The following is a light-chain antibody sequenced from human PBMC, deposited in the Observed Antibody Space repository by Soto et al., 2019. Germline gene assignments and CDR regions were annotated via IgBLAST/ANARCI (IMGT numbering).Light chain of an antibody. Sequence: QSALTQPASVSGSPGQSITISCTGTSSDFGSYNLVSWYRHHPGEAPKLIIYEVSKRPSGVSNRFSGSKSGNTASLTISGLQAEDEADYYCSSYAGSTTFVVFGGGTKVTVL. V-gene: IGLV2-23*02. CDR2: EVS. CDR3: SSYAGSTTFVV. J-gene: IGLJ2*01. CDR1: SSDFGSYNL.